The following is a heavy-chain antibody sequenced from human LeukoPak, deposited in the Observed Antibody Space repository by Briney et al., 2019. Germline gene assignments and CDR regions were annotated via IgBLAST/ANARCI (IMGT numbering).Heavy chain of an antibody. D-gene: IGHD2-15*01. V-gene: IGHV3-23*01. CDR3: ARDPYLYCSGGSCNSGYFDY. Sequence: GGSLRLSCAASGFTFSSYGMSWVRQAPGKGLEWVSAISGSGGSTYYADSVKGRFTISRDNSKNTLYLQMNSLRAEDTAVYYCARDPYLYCSGGSCNSGYFDYWGQGTLVTVSS. CDR1: GFTFSSYG. CDR2: ISGSGGST. J-gene: IGHJ4*02.